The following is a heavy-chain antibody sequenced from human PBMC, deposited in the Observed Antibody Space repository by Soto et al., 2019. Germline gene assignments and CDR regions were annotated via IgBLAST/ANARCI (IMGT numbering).Heavy chain of an antibody. CDR1: GGTFSSYA. Sequence: SVKVSCKASGGTFSSYAISWVRQAPGQGLEWMGGIIPIFGTANYAQKFQGRVTITADESTSTAYMELSSLRSEDTAVYYCARGYSSSWYDSRYSYGMDVWGQGTTVTVSS. CDR2: IIPIFGTA. CDR3: ARGYSSSWYDSRYSYGMDV. V-gene: IGHV1-69*13. J-gene: IGHJ6*02. D-gene: IGHD6-13*01.